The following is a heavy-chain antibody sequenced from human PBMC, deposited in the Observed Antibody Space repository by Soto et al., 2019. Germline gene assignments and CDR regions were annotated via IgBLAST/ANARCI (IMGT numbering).Heavy chain of an antibody. CDR3: ARERVTTSWFDP. D-gene: IGHD4-17*01. CDR1: GGSISGGGYS. V-gene: IGHV4-30-2*01. CDR2: FYHSGST. Sequence: SETLSLTCAVSGGSISGGGYSWSWIRQPPGKGLEWIGYFYHSGSTYYNPSLKSRVTISVDRSKNQFSLKLSSVTAADTAVYYCARERVTTSWFDPWGQGTLVTVSS. J-gene: IGHJ5*02.